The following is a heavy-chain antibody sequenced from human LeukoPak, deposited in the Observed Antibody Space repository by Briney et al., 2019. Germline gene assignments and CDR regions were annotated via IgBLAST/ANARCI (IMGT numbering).Heavy chain of an antibody. V-gene: IGHV3-9*03. Sequence: GGSLRLSCAASGFTFDDYAMHWVRQAPGKGLEWVSGISWNSGSIGYADSVKGRFTISRDNAKNSLYLQMNSLRAEDMALYYCGAPYSSSWYPFDYWGQGTLVTVSS. J-gene: IGHJ4*02. CDR1: GFTFDDYA. D-gene: IGHD6-13*01. CDR3: GAPYSSSWYPFDY. CDR2: ISWNSGSI.